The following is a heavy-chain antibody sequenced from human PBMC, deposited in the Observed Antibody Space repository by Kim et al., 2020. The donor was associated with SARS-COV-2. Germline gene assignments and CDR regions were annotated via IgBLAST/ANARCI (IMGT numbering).Heavy chain of an antibody. Sequence: YAVSVKSRITTNPDTSKNQFSLQLNSVTPEDTAVYYCAREDSSSGPVVDYWGQGTLVTVSS. CDR3: AREDSSSGPVVDY. D-gene: IGHD6-6*01. V-gene: IGHV6-1*01. J-gene: IGHJ4*02.